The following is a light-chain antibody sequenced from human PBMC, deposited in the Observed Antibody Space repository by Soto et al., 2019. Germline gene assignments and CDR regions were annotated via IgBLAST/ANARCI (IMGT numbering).Light chain of an antibody. CDR1: QSISTY. J-gene: IGKJ2*01. Sequence: DIQMTQSPSSLSASVGDRVTITCRASQSISTYLHWYQQKPGKAPRVLISSASTLQSGVPSRFSGSGSGTEFTLTISSLQPEDFASYCCQQSYSNVMYTFGQGTKVDIK. V-gene: IGKV1-39*01. CDR3: QQSYSNVMYT. CDR2: SAS.